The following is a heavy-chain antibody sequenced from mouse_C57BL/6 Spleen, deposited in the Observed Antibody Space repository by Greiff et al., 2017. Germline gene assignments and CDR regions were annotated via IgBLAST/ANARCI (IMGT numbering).Heavy chain of an antibody. CDR2: INPSNGGT. D-gene: IGHD2-5*01. CDR3: ATYRNYGYYYAMDY. V-gene: IGHV1-53*01. J-gene: IGHJ4*01. Sequence: QVQLQQPGTELVKPGASVKLSCKASGYTFTSYWMHWVKQRPGQGLEWIGNINPSNGGTNYNEKFKSKATLTVEKSSSTAYMQRNSLTSEDSAVYYCATYRNYGYYYAMDYWGQGTSVTVSS. CDR1: GYTFTSYW.